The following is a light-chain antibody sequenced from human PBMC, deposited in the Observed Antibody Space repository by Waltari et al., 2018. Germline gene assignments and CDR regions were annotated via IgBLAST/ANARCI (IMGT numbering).Light chain of an antibody. V-gene: IGKV4-1*01. CDR3: QQYYRTPRT. J-gene: IGKJ1*01. Sequence: DIVMTQSPDSLTVSLGERATINCKSSQSVKYSATNKNDLAWYQQKPGQPPKLLIYWASTRESGVPDRFSGSGSGTDFTLTISNLQAEDVAVYYCQQYYRTPRTFGQGTKVEIK. CDR2: WAS. CDR1: QSVKYSATNKND.